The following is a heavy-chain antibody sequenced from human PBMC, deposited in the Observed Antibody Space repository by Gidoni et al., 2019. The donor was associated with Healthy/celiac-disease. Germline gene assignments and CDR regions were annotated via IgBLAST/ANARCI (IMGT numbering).Heavy chain of an antibody. CDR1: GGSISSGSYS. D-gene: IGHD3-9*01. CDR3: ARVGLRYFDWSKKDDAFDI. CDR2: IYTSGST. J-gene: IGHJ3*02. Sequence: QVQLQESGPGLVKPSQPLSLTCTVSGGSISSGSYSWSWIRQPAGKGLEWIGRIYTSGSTNYNPSLKSRVTISVDTSKNQFALKLSSVTAADTAVYYCARVGLRYFDWSKKDDAFDIWGQGTMVTVSS. V-gene: IGHV4-61*02.